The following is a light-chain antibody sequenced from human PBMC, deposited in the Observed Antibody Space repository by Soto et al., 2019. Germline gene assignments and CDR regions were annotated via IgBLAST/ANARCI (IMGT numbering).Light chain of an antibody. Sequence: QSVLTQPASVSGSPGQSITVSCTGTSSDIGGYNYVSWYQHHPGKAPQLIIYVVNLRPSGVSDRFSASKSGDTASLTISGLQAGDEADYYCCSYSTSNTHNYVFGTGTKVTVL. CDR2: VVN. V-gene: IGLV2-14*01. J-gene: IGLJ1*01. CDR1: SSDIGGYNY. CDR3: CSYSTSNTHNYV.